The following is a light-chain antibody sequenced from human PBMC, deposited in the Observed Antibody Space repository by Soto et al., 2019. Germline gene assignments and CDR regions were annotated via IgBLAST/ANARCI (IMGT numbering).Light chain of an antibody. CDR3: QKYNDWPPIT. CDR2: YAS. J-gene: IGKJ5*01. V-gene: IGKV3-15*01. Sequence: EIMMTQSPATLSVSPGESATLSCRASQSVSNNLAWYQHKPGQAPRLLIYYASTRATGIPARCSGSGSGTEFTLTISSLQSEDFAIYYCQKYNDWPPITFGQGTRLEIK. CDR1: QSVSNN.